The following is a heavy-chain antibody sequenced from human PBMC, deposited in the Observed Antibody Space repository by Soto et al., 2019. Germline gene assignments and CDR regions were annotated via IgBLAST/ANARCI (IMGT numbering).Heavy chain of an antibody. Sequence: GGSLRLSCAASGFTFSSYSMNWVRQAPGKGLEKVTYNSSSSSTIYYADSVKGRFTISRDNAKNSLYLQMNSLRAEDTAVYYCARDYLVVPHRVIDYWGQGTLVTVSS. CDR3: ARDYLVVPHRVIDY. CDR2: NSSSSSTI. J-gene: IGHJ4*02. D-gene: IGHD2-2*01. V-gene: IGHV3-48*01. CDR1: GFTFSSYS.